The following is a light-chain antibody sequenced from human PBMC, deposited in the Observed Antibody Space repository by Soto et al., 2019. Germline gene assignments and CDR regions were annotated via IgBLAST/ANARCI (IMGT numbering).Light chain of an antibody. CDR3: AAWDDSLNTYVV. Sequence: QSVLTQPPSASGTPGQTVTIPCSGSNSNIGSNYVYWFQQLPGTAPKLLIYRNDQRPSGVPDRFFGSKSGTSASLAISVLRSEDEAEYFCAAWDDSLNTYVVFGGGTKLTVL. CDR2: RND. V-gene: IGLV1-47*01. J-gene: IGLJ2*01. CDR1: NSNIGSNY.